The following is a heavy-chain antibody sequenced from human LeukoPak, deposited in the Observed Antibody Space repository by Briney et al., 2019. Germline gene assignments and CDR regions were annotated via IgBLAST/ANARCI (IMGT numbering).Heavy chain of an antibody. CDR3: AKDEAQGMILNY. D-gene: IGHD3/OR15-3a*01. Sequence: GGSLRLSCAASGFTFSSYAMSWVRQAPGKGLEWVTFIRYDGSNKYYADSVKGRFTISRDNSKDTLYLQMNSLRAEDTAVYYCAKDEAQGMILNYWGQGTLVTVSS. CDR2: IRYDGSNK. J-gene: IGHJ4*02. CDR1: GFTFSSYA. V-gene: IGHV3-30*02.